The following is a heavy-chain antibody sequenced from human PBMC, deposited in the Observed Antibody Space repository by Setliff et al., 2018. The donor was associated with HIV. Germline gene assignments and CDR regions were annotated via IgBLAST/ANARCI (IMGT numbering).Heavy chain of an antibody. CDR1: GFTFSNYA. V-gene: IGHV1-3*01. J-gene: IGHJ6*03. CDR2: INAGYGNT. CDR3: ARDGGPGSGWGDYSYYFSMDV. Sequence: ASVKVSCKTSGFTFSNYAIHWVRQAPGQGLEWMGWINAGYGNTKYSQKFQGRVTITRDTSASTVYMELGSLRSEDTAIYYCARDGGPGSGWGDYSYYFSMDVWGKGTTVTVSS. D-gene: IGHD6-19*01.